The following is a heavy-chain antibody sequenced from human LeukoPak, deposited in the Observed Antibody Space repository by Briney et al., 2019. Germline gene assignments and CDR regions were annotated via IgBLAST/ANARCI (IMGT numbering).Heavy chain of an antibody. D-gene: IGHD5/OR15-5a*01. CDR2: IYYTGNT. CDR1: PLSVTNYY. V-gene: IGHV4-59*02. CDR3: ARGYFYDNSMDV. Sequence: SETLSLTCAVSPLSVTNYYWSWIRQPPGKGLEWIGYIYYTGNTNYNPSLKSRVTLSLDTSKNQFSLNLRSVTAADTAVYYCARGYFYDNSMDVWGTGTTVSVSS. J-gene: IGHJ6*03.